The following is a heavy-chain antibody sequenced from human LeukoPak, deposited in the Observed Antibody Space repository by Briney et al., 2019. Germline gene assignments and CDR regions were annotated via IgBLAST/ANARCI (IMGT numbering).Heavy chain of an antibody. CDR1: GFTFSDYY. CDR2: ISSSSSYT. Sequence: GGSLRLSCAASGFTFSDYYMSWIRQAPGKGLEWVSYISSSSSYTNYADSVKGRFTISRDNAKNSLYLQMNSLRAEDTAVYYCARDFYRGIAAATGAFDIWGQGTMVTVSS. J-gene: IGHJ3*02. V-gene: IGHV3-11*06. CDR3: ARDFYRGIAAATGAFDI. D-gene: IGHD6-13*01.